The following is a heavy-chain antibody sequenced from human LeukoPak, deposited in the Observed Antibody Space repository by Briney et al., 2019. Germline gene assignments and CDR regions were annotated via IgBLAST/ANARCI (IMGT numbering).Heavy chain of an antibody. CDR1: GFTFSTYV. V-gene: IGHV3-23*01. Sequence: PGGSLRLSCAASGFTFSTYVMTWVRQAPGKGLEWVSAISGSAGNTYYADSVKGRFTISRDNSKNTLHLQMNSLRAEDTAVYYCAKSPLDSYGNIYYFDYWGQGTLVTVSS. CDR2: ISGSAGNT. J-gene: IGHJ4*02. CDR3: AKSPLDSYGNIYYFDY. D-gene: IGHD5-18*01.